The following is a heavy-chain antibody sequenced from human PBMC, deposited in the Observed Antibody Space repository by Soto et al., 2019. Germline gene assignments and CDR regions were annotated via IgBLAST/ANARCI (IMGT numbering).Heavy chain of an antibody. D-gene: IGHD6-19*01. CDR3: AREGYSSTTSNWFDP. V-gene: IGHV1-2*04. CDR1: GYTFTCYY. Sequence: SVKVACKASGYTFTCYYRHWVRQAPGQGLEWMGWINPNSGGTNYAQKFQGWVTMTRDTSISTAYMELSRLRSDDTAVYYCAREGYSSTTSNWFDPWGQGTLVTVSS. CDR2: INPNSGGT. J-gene: IGHJ5*02.